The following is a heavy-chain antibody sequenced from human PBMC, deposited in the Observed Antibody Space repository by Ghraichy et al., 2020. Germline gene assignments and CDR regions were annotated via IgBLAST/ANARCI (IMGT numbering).Heavy chain of an antibody. CDR3: ARGINWFDP. CDR2: ITTKSGNT. Sequence: ASVKVSCKASGYTFINYGITWVRQAPGQGLEWMGWITTKSGNTQYARKFQGRVTITTDTFTSTAYMELGSLRSDDTALYYCARGINWFDPWGQGTLVTVSS. V-gene: IGHV1-18*01. J-gene: IGHJ5*02. CDR1: GYTFINYG. D-gene: IGHD5-24*01.